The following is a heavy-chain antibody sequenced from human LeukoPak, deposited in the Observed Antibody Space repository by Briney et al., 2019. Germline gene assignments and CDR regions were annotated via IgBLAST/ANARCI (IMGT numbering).Heavy chain of an antibody. CDR3: ARHPSLSYCSGGTCWLDP. CDR1: GASISSSSYY. J-gene: IGHJ5*02. CDR2: IYYSGST. Sequence: SETLSLTCTVSGASISSSSYYWGWIRQPPGKGLEWIGSIYYSGSTYYNPSLKSRVTVSVDTSKSQFSLRLSSVTAADAAVYYCARHPSLSYCSGGTCWLDPWGQGTLVTVSS. D-gene: IGHD2-15*01. V-gene: IGHV4-39*01.